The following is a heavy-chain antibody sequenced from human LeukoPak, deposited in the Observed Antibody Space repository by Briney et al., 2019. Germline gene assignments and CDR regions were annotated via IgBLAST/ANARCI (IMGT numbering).Heavy chain of an antibody. CDR2: IYYSGST. D-gene: IGHD6-13*01. Sequence: PSETLSLTCTVSGDSISTSYYWGWIRQPPGKGLEWIGSIYYSGSTYYNPSLKSRVTISVDTSKNQFSLKLSSVTAADTAVYYCARIASSSWTVFDYWSQGTLVTVSS. CDR1: GDSISTSYY. CDR3: ARIASSSWTVFDY. J-gene: IGHJ4*02. V-gene: IGHV4-39*07.